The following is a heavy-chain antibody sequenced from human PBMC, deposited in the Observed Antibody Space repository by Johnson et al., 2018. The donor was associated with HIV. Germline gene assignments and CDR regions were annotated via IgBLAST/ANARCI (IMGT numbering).Heavy chain of an antibody. CDR3: ARAKYGGAFDV. CDR2: INWNGGST. D-gene: IGHD3-16*01. V-gene: IGHV3-NL1*01. J-gene: IGHJ3*01. Sequence: QVQLVESGGGVVQPGRSLRLTCAASGFTFSGYGIHWVRQAPGKGLEWVSNINWNGGSTGYADSVKGRFTISRDNSRNTLYLQMNSLRAEDTAVYYCARAKYGGAFDVWGQGTMVSVSS. CDR1: GFTFSGYG.